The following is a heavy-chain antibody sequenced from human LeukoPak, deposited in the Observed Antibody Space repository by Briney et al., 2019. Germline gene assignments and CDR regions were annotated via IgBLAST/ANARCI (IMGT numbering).Heavy chain of an antibody. CDR3: AAEYPNCSGGSCYFGWFDP. Sequence: ASVKVSCKASGFTFTSSAMQWVRQARGQRLEWIGWIVVSSGNTNYAQKFQERVTITRDMSTSTAYMELSSLRSEDTAVYYCAAEYPNCSGGSCYFGWFDPWGQGTLVTVSS. CDR2: IVVSSGNT. D-gene: IGHD2-15*01. J-gene: IGHJ5*02. V-gene: IGHV1-58*02. CDR1: GFTFTSSA.